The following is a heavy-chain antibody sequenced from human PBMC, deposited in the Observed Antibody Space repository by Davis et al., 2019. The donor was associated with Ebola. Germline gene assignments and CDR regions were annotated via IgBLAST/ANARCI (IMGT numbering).Heavy chain of an antibody. Sequence: ASVKVSCKASGYTFTNYGITWVRQAPGQGLEWMGWINPHNGNTNYAQNVQARVIMTSDTATTTAYMEVGSLRSDDTAVYYCARDRGGDYSFDYWGQGTLVTVSS. J-gene: IGHJ4*02. CDR1: GYTFTNYG. V-gene: IGHV1-18*04. CDR2: INPHNGNT. CDR3: ARDRGGDYSFDY. D-gene: IGHD3-10*01.